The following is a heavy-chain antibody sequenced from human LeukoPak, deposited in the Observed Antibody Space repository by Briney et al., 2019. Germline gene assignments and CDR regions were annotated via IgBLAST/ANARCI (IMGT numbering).Heavy chain of an antibody. Sequence: HPGGSLRLSCAASGFTFSGYAMSWVRQAPGKGLEWVSATSGNGGSTYYTDSVKGRFTISRDNSKNTLYLQMNSLRAEDTAVYYCAKALFPTYSGSYFDYWGQGTLVTVSS. CDR1: GFTFSGYA. CDR2: TSGNGGST. D-gene: IGHD1-26*01. V-gene: IGHV3-23*01. J-gene: IGHJ4*02. CDR3: AKALFPTYSGSYFDY.